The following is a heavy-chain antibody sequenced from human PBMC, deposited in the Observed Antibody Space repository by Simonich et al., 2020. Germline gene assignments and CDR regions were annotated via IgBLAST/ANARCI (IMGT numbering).Heavy chain of an antibody. V-gene: IGHV4-4*07. CDR3: ARGAYSSSSGDY. D-gene: IGHD6-6*01. CDR1: GGSISSYY. CDR2: IDTSGIT. Sequence: QVQLQESGPGLVKPSETLSLTCTVSGGSISSYYWSWIRQPAGKGLEWIGRIDTSGITNSNPSLKSRVTISVDKSKNQFSLKLSSVTAADTAVYYCARGAYSSSSGDYWGQGTLVTVSS. J-gene: IGHJ4*02.